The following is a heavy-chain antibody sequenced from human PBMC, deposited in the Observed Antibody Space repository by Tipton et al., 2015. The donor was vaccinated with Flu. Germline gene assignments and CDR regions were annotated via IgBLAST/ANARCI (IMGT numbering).Heavy chain of an antibody. V-gene: IGHV1-69*01. CDR3: ARDSYFDRLSGNWFDP. CDR2: IIPTFGTP. CDR1: GGAFSTHA. Sequence: QVQLVQSGAEVKKPGSSVKVSCKASGGAFSTHAISWVRQAPGQGIEWMGGIIPTFGTPNYAQRFRGRVTITADESTSTTYMELSRLRSEDTAVYYCARDSYFDRLSGNWFDPWGQGTLVTVSS. D-gene: IGHD3-9*01. J-gene: IGHJ5*02.